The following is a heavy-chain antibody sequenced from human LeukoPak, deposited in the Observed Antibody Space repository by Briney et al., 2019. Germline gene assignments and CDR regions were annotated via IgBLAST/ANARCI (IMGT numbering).Heavy chain of an antibody. J-gene: IGHJ4*02. V-gene: IGHV3-30*18. CDR2: ISYDGSNK. Sequence: GVSLRLSCAASGFTFSSYGMYWVRQAPGKGLEWVALISYDGSNKYYADSVKGRFTISRDNSKNTLYLQMNSLRAEDTAVYYCAEDEIGAVAGLIDYWGQGTLVTVSS. D-gene: IGHD6-19*01. CDR3: AEDEIGAVAGLIDY. CDR1: GFTFSSYG.